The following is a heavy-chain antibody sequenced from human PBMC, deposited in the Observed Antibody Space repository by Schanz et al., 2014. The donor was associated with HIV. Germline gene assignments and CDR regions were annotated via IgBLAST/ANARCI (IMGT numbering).Heavy chain of an antibody. CDR1: GFTFANSA. J-gene: IGHJ5*02. CDR3: ARGRRDVSMIILYWFDP. V-gene: IGHV1-58*01. Sequence: QLVQSGAEVKKPGASVKVSCKASGFTFANSAVQWVRQARGQRLEWIGWIVVGSGNTNYAQKFQERVTITRDMSTATAYMELSSLRSEDTAVYYCARGRRDVSMIILYWFDPWGQGTLVTVSS. D-gene: IGHD3-22*01. CDR2: IVVGSGNT.